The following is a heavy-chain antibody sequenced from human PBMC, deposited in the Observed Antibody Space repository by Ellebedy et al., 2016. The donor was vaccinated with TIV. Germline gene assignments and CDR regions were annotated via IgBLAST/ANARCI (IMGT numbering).Heavy chain of an antibody. D-gene: IGHD3-16*02. CDR3: ARDRVWGSYRHPRYYFDY. Sequence: MPSETLSLTCTVSGGSISSGGYYWSWIRQHPGKGLEWIGYIYYSGSTYYNPSLKSRVTISVDTSKNQFSLKLSSVTAADTAVYYCARDRVWGSYRHPRYYFDYWGQGTLVTVSS. J-gene: IGHJ4*02. CDR1: GGSISSGGYY. CDR2: IYYSGST. V-gene: IGHV4-31*03.